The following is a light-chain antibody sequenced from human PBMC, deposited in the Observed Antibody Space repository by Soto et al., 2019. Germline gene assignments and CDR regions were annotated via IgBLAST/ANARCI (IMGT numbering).Light chain of an antibody. CDR1: SGHNNYA. Sequence: QSVLTQSPSASASLGASVKLTCTLTSGHNNYAIAWHQQQPEKGPRYLMKVNTDGSHSKGDGIPDRFSGSSSGAERYLTISSLQSEDEADYYCQTWGTGIHVVFGGGTKVTVL. CDR2: VNTDGSH. V-gene: IGLV4-69*01. CDR3: QTWGTGIHVV. J-gene: IGLJ2*01.